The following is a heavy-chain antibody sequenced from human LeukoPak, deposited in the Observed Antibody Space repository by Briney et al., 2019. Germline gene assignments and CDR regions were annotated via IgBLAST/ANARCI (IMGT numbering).Heavy chain of an antibody. CDR2: INPNSGGT. D-gene: IGHD2-15*01. Sequence: ASVKVSCKASGYTFTGYYMHWVRQAPGQGLEWMGWINPNSGGTNYAQKFQGRVTMTRDTSISTAYMELSRLRSDDTAVYYCARDGVLGYCSGGSCPWDYWGQGTLVTVSS. CDR1: GYTFTGYY. V-gene: IGHV1-2*02. J-gene: IGHJ4*02. CDR3: ARDGVLGYCSGGSCPWDY.